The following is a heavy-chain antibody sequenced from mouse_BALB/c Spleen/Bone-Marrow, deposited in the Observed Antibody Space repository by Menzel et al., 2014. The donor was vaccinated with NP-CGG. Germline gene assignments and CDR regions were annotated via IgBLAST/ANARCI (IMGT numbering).Heavy chain of an antibody. D-gene: IGHD2-4*01. CDR1: GFTFTDYY. J-gene: IGHJ1*01. Sequence: EVRLMESGGGLVQPGGSLRLSCATSGFTFTDYYMSWVRRPPGKALEWLGFIRNKAKGYTSENSASVKGRFTISRDNSQSILYLQMNTLRAEDSATYYCARDINYDIYWYFDVWGAGTTVTVSS. CDR2: IRNKAKGYTS. V-gene: IGHV7-3*02. CDR3: ARDINYDIYWYFDV.